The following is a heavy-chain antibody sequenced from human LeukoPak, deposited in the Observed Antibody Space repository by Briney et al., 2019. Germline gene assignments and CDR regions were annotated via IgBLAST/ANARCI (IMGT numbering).Heavy chain of an antibody. V-gene: IGHV3-23*01. CDR3: AKDLWGPTAMVGDY. CDR2: ISGSGGST. J-gene: IGHJ4*02. Sequence: GGSLRLSCAASGFTFSSYAMSWIRQAPGKGLEWVSAISGSGGSTYYADSVKGRFTISRDNSKNTLYLQMNSLRAEDTAVYYCAKDLWGPTAMVGDYWGQGTLVTVSS. D-gene: IGHD5-18*01. CDR1: GFTFSSYA.